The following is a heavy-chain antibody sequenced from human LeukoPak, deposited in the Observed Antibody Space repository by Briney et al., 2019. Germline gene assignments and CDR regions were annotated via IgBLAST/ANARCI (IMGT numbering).Heavy chain of an antibody. D-gene: IGHD2-2*03. V-gene: IGHV5-51*01. CDR3: ARGWIIGAAASIFDF. J-gene: IGHJ4*02. Sequence: GESLKISCKRSGYRFTDYWIGWVRQMPGKGLEWMGIIFPPDSETRYSPSFQGQVTFSVDKSISTAYLQWSSLKASDTAMYYCARGWIIGAAASIFDFWGQGTLVTVSS. CDR2: IFPPDSET. CDR1: GYRFTDYW.